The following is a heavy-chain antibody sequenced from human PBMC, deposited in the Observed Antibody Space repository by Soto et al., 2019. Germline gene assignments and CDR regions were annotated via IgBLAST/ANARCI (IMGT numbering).Heavy chain of an antibody. CDR2: IYYSGST. D-gene: IGHD6-19*01. J-gene: IGHJ4*02. V-gene: IGHV4-39*01. CDR1: GGSISSSSYY. Sequence: QLQLQESGPGLVKPSETLSLTCTVSGGSISSSSYYWGWIRQPPGEGLEWIGSIYYSGSTYYSPSLKSRVTISVDTSKHQFPLKLSAVTAADTAVYYCARFREGSGWGFDYWGQGTLVTVSS. CDR3: ARFREGSGWGFDY.